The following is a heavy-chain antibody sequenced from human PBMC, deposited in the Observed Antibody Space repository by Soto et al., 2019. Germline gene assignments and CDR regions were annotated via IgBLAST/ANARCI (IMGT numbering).Heavy chain of an antibody. J-gene: IGHJ5*02. CDR2: IYYGGST. CDR3: ARLGEYYQSLDP. CDR1: WLHQSLL. V-gene: IGHV4-59*08. Sequence: SETPVPHLHCLWWLHQSLLLELDPAAPGKGLEWVGYIYYGGSTSYNPSLKSRVTISLETSKSQFSLRLSSVTAADTAVYYCARLGEYYQSLDPWGPGTLVTVSS. D-gene: IGHD2-2*01.